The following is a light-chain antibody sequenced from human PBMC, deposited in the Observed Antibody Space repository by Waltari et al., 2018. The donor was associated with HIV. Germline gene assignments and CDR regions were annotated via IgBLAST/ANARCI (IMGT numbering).Light chain of an antibody. CDR1: SSDVGGYNY. CDR3: ASYAGSTNV. V-gene: IGLV2-8*01. Sequence: QSALTQPPSASGSPGQSVTISCTGTSSDVGGYNYVSWYQLHPGKAPKLMIYEVSKRPSGVPDRFSGSESGNTASLTVSGLQSEDEADYFCASYAGSTNVFGTGTKVTVL. CDR2: EVS. J-gene: IGLJ1*01.